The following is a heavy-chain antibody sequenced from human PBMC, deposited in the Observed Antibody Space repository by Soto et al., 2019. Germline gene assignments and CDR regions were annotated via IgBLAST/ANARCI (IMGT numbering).Heavy chain of an antibody. CDR1: GFTFTTFF. D-gene: IGHD6-19*01. Sequence: QVQLVQSGAEVMRPGASVKVSCKASGFTFTTFFMHWLRQAPGHGLEWMGIISPGGDVTAYAEKFKGRVTVTKDTSTTTLYMELSSLSSEDTAVYYCARDWRYSSGLDYWGQGTLVTVSS. CDR3: ARDWRYSSGLDY. CDR2: ISPGGDVT. J-gene: IGHJ4*02. V-gene: IGHV1-46*01.